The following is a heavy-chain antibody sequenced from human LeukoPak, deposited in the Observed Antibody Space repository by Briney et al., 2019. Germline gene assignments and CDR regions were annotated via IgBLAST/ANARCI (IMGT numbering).Heavy chain of an antibody. V-gene: IGHV1-46*01. CDR3: ASDLGNIVATSYYYYGMDV. Sequence: ASVKVSCKASGYTFTSYYMHWVRQAPGQGLEWMGIINPSGGSTSYAQKFQGRVTITADESTSTAYMELSSLRSEDTAVYYCASDLGNIVATSYYYYGMDVWGQGTTVTVSS. J-gene: IGHJ6*02. D-gene: IGHD5-12*01. CDR1: GYTFTSYY. CDR2: INPSGGST.